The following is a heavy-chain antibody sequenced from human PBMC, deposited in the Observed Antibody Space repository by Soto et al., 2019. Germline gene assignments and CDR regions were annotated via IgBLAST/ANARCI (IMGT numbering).Heavy chain of an antibody. CDR3: GRRNWSGYLNWLDP. CDR1: GGSISSYY. V-gene: IGHV4-59*08. J-gene: IGHJ5*02. CDR2: IYYSGST. Sequence: SETLSLTCTVSGGSISSYYWSWIRQPPGKGLEWIGYIYYSGSTNYNPSLKSRVTISVDTSKNQFSLKLSSVTAADTAVYYCGRRNWSGYLNWLDPWGKGTLVTVSS. D-gene: IGHD3-3*01.